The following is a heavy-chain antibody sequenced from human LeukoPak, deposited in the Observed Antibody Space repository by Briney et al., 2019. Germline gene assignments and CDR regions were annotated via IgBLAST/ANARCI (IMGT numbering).Heavy chain of an antibody. Sequence: AGGSLRLSCAASGFTFSNYAMHWVRQAPGQGLEWVAFISYDGSERYYADSAKGRFTISRGNSENTLYLQMNSLRAEDTALYYCTSELRDSRFDFYYWGQGALVTVSS. CDR3: TSELRDSRFDFYY. CDR2: ISYDGSER. CDR1: GFTFSNYA. D-gene: IGHD3-22*01. J-gene: IGHJ4*02. V-gene: IGHV3-30*04.